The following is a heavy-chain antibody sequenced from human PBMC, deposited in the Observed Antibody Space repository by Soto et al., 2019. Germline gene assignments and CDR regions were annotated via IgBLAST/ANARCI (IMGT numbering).Heavy chain of an antibody. J-gene: IGHJ4*02. V-gene: IGHV3-21*01. D-gene: IGHD2-21*01. Sequence: EVQLVESGGGLVKPGGSLRLSCAASGFTFSSYSMNWVRQAPGKGLEWVSSISTSSSYIYYADSVKGRFTISRDNAKNSLYLKMNTLRAEDTAVYYCARDGDHVEGYYFDYWGQGTLVTVSS. CDR3: ARDGDHVEGYYFDY. CDR1: GFTFSSYS. CDR2: ISTSSSYI.